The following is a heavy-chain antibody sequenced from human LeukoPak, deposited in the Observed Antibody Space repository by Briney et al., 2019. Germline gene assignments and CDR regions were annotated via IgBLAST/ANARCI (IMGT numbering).Heavy chain of an antibody. V-gene: IGHV3-30*02. CDR1: GFTFSSYG. J-gene: IGHJ4*02. D-gene: IGHD3-22*01. CDR3: AKDFLLYYYDTSDYRGGYFDY. CDR2: IRYGGSDK. Sequence: GGSLRLSCAASGFTFSSYGMHWVRQAQGRGLEWVAFIRYGGSDKYYADSVKGRFTISRDNSKNTLYLQMNSLRAEDTAVYYCAKDFLLYYYDTSDYRGGYFDYWGQGTLVTVSS.